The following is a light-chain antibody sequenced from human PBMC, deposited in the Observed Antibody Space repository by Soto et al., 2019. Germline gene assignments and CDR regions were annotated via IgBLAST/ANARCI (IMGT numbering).Light chain of an antibody. CDR1: SSDVGGYNY. J-gene: IGLJ1*01. CDR2: DVS. CDR3: CSYVGRNTYV. Sequence: QSVLTQPRSASGSPGQSITISCTGTSSDVGGYNYVSWYQQHPAKAPKLIIFDVSKRPSEVPNRFSGSKSGNTASLTISGLRAEDEADYYCCSYVGRNTYVFGTGTRSPS. V-gene: IGLV2-11*01.